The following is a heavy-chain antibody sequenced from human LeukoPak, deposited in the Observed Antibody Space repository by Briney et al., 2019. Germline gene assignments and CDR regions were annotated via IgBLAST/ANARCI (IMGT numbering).Heavy chain of an antibody. J-gene: IGHJ4*02. CDR3: ARDGYSSSFFDY. Sequence: PSETLYLTCTVSGGSISSYYWSWIRQPPGKGLEWIGYIYYSGSTNYNPSLKSRVTISVDKSKNQFSLKLSSVTAADTAVYYCARDGYSSSFFDYWGQGTLVTVSS. CDR2: IYYSGST. CDR1: GGSISSYY. D-gene: IGHD6-6*01. V-gene: IGHV4-59*12.